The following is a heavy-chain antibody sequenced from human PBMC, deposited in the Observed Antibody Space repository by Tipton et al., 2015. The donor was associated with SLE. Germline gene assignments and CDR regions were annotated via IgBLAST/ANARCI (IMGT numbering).Heavy chain of an antibody. CDR1: GGSISSYY. V-gene: IGHV4-59*01. J-gene: IGHJ3*02. Sequence: TLSLTCTVYGGSISSYYWSWIRQPPGQGLERLGHIYYSGSTNYNPSLKSRVTIPVDTSKNQFSLKLSSVTAADTAVYYCARGRDRDREDAFDIWGQWTMVTVSS. CDR3: ARGRDRDREDAFDI. D-gene: IGHD5-24*01. CDR2: IYYSGST.